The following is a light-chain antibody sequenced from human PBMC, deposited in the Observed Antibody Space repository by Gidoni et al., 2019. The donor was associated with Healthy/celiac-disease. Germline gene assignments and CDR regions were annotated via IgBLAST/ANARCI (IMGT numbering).Light chain of an antibody. J-gene: IGKJ1*01. CDR1: QSISSY. CDR2: AAS. V-gene: IGKV1-39*01. Sequence: IQMTQSPSSLSASVGDRVTITCRASQSISSYLNLYQQKPGKAPKLLIYAASSLQSGVPSRFSGSGYGTDFTFTISSLQPEDFATYYCQQSYSTPPVTFGQGTKVEIK. CDR3: QQSYSTPPVT.